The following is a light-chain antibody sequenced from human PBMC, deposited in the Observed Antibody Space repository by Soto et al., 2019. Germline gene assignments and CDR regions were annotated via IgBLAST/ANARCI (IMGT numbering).Light chain of an antibody. CDR3: QSFDSSLRVYV. J-gene: IGLJ1*01. CDR2: NNL. Sequence: QSVLTQPPSVSGAPGQRVTISCTGSSSNFGAGYEVHWYKQLPGAAPTLVIFNNLNPPSGGPERSSGSMSGTSASLVISGLQAEDEADYYCQSFDSSLRVYVFGSGTKLTV. V-gene: IGLV1-40*01. CDR1: SSNFGAGYE.